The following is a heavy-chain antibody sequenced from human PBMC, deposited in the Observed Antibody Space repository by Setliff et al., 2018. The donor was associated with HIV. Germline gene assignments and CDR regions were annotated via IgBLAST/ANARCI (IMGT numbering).Heavy chain of an antibody. Sequence: SETLSLTCAVSGYSISSGYYWGWIRQPPGKGLEWIGSIYHSGSTYYNPSLKSRISMSIDTSKDQFSLRLKSVTASDMAVYYCARLDTVMLYTDCWGQGTLVTVSS. D-gene: IGHD3-16*01. CDR1: GYSISSGYY. J-gene: IGHJ4*02. CDR3: ARLDTVMLYTDC. V-gene: IGHV4-38-2*01. CDR2: IYHSGST.